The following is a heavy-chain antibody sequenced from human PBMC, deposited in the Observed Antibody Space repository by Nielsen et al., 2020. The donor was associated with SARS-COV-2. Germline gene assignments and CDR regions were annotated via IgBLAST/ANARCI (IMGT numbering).Heavy chain of an antibody. D-gene: IGHD1-14*01. CDR2: ISSSSSYT. V-gene: IGHV3-11*05. CDR1: GFTFRAYY. J-gene: IGHJ2*01. Sequence: GGSLRLSCAASGFTFRAYYMSWIRQAPGKGLEWVSYISSSSSYTNYADSVKGRFTISRDNAKNSLYLQMNSLRAEDTAVYYCARGGTTGYFDLWGRGTLVTVSS. CDR3: ARGGTTGYFDL.